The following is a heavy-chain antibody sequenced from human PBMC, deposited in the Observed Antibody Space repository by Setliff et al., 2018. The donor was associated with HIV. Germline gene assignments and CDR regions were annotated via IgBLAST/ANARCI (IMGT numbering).Heavy chain of an antibody. V-gene: IGHV4-61*02. CDR3: AREDYYYYGMDV. J-gene: IGHJ6*02. CDR1: GGSISSGSYY. CDR2: IYTSGST. Sequence: SETLSLTCTVSGGSISSGSYYWNWIRQPAGKGLEWIGRIYTSGSTNYHPSLKSRVTISVDTSKNQFSLKLSSVTAADTAVYYCAREDYYYYGMDVWGQGTTVTVSS.